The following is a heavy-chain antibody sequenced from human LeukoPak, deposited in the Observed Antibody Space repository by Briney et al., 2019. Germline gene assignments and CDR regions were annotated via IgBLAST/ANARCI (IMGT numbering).Heavy chain of an antibody. J-gene: IGHJ4*02. CDR2: ISSNGGST. CDR1: GFTFSSYA. D-gene: IGHD2-21*01. Sequence: PGGPLRLSCAASGFTFSSYAMHWVRQAPGKGLEYVSAISSNGGSTYYANSVKGRFTISRDNSKNTLYLQMGSLRAEDMAVYYCARDYRGDCYDYWGQGTLVTVSS. CDR3: ARDYRGDCYDY. V-gene: IGHV3-64*01.